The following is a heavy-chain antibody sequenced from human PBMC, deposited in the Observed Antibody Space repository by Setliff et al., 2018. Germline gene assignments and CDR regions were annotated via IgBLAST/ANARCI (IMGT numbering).Heavy chain of an antibody. CDR2: IGHTGSI. J-gene: IGHJ6*03. Sequence: SETLSLTCTVSGYSISSGYIWGWIRQPPGKGLEWVGNIGHTGSINYNPSLKSRLTISRDTSKNQVSLKLNSVTAADTAVYYCARDSWDLRNYYYFYMDVGGKGTTVTVSS. D-gene: IGHD1-26*01. CDR1: GYSISSGYI. CDR3: ARDSWDLRNYYYFYMDV. V-gene: IGHV4-38-2*02.